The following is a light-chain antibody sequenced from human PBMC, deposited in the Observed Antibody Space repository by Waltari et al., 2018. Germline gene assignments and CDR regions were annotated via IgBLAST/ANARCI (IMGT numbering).Light chain of an antibody. CDR1: QSVGGSS. J-gene: IGKJ4*01. CDR3: QQYGHLPPT. CDR2: DSS. V-gene: IGKV3-20*01. Sequence: EVVLTQSPGTLTLSPGERATLSCRAGQSVGGSSLAWYQQKPGQAPRLLIFDSSTRASGIPDRFSGSGSGTEFTLTISRLEPEDFAVYHCQQYGHLPPTFGGGTKLEVK.